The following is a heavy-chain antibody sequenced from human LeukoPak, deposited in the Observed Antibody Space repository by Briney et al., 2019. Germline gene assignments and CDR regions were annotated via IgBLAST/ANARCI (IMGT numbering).Heavy chain of an antibody. D-gene: IGHD6-6*01. CDR3: VNRLDLVY. CDR2: ISSNGGIT. V-gene: IGHV3-64D*06. Sequence: GGSLRLSCSASGFTFNNYAMHWVRQAPGKGLEDVSAISSNGGITYYADSVKGRFTISRDNSKNTLYLQMSRLRAEDTAVYHCVNRLDLVYWGQGSLVTVSS. CDR1: GFTFNNYA. J-gene: IGHJ4*02.